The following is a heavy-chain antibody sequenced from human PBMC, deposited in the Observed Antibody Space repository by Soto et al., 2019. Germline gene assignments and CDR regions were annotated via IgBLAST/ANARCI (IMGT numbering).Heavy chain of an antibody. CDR3: ARTVEMATIGY. CDR2: INPRDGST. CDR1: RDTLAKYY. D-gene: IGHD5-12*01. Sequence: ASVKVSCKASRDTLAKYYIHWVRQAPGQGLEWLGIINPRDGSTSYAQKFQGRVTMTRDTSTSTVHMDLRSLKSEDTGIYYCARTVEMATIGYWGQGTLVTV. J-gene: IGHJ4*02. V-gene: IGHV1-46*01.